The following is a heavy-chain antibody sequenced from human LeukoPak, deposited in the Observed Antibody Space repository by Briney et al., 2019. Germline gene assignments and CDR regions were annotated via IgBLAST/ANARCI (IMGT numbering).Heavy chain of an antibody. V-gene: IGHV4-39*01. Sequence: SETLPLTCTVSGGSISTSSYYWGWIRQPPGKGLEWIGSIFYSGSTYYNPSLKSRVIISVDTSKNQFSLKLSSVTAADTAVYYCARRDRYCSSTSCYGHRFDPWGQGTLVTVSS. CDR2: IFYSGST. J-gene: IGHJ5*02. D-gene: IGHD2-2*01. CDR3: ARRDRYCSSTSCYGHRFDP. CDR1: GGSISTSSYY.